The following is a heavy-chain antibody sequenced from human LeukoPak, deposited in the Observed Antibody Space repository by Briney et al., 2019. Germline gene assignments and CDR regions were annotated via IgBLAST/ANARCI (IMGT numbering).Heavy chain of an antibody. V-gene: IGHV3-23*01. Sequence: GGSRRLSCAASGFTSKSYAMSWVRHAPGKGLEWVSAISGTGRNTYYADSVKGRFTISRDSSKNTLYLEMNSLRAEDTAVYYCATPPGGLLWFGELRYWGQGTPVTVSS. J-gene: IGHJ4*02. CDR1: GFTSKSYA. CDR2: ISGTGRNT. CDR3: ATPPGGLLWFGELRY. D-gene: IGHD3-10*01.